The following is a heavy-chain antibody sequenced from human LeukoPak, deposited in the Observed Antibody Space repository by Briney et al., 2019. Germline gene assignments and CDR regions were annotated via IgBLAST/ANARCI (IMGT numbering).Heavy chain of an antibody. CDR1: GGSISSHY. J-gene: IGHJ4*02. CDR3: ARQITYYDFWSGYSPPYYFDY. V-gene: IGHV4-59*11. CDR2: IYYSGST. Sequence: SGTLSLTCTVSGGSISSHYWSWIRQPPGKGLEWIGYIYYSGSTNYNPSLKSRVTISVDTSKNQFSLKLSSVTAADTAVYYCARQITYYDFWSGYSPPYYFDYWGQGTLVTVSS. D-gene: IGHD3-3*01.